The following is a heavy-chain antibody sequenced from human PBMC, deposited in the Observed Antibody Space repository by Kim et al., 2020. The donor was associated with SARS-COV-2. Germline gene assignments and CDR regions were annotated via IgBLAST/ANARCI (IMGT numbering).Heavy chain of an antibody. D-gene: IGHD2-21*01. J-gene: IGHJ6*02. V-gene: IGHV3-23*01. CDR2: ISGSGGST. Sequence: GGSLRLSCAASGFTFSSYAMSWVRQAPGKGLEWVSAISGSGGSTYYADSVKGLFTISRDSSKTALYLQMNSLRAEDTAVYYCAKSCGSTEPPGWPVGLYYYDDMDDWGQGTTVTVSS. CDR3: AKSCGSTEPPGWPVGLYYYDDMDD. CDR1: GFTFSSYA.